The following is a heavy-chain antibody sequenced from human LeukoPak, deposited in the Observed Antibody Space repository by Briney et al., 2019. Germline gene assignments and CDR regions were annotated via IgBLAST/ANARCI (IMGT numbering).Heavy chain of an antibody. D-gene: IGHD5-18*01. CDR2: NYSGGTT. V-gene: IGHV3-53*04. CDR1: GFTVSTNC. CDR3: ARVDTVMAYYFDL. Sequence: GGSLRLSCAASGFTVSTNCMTWVRQAPGKGLEWVSTNYSGGTTYYADSAMGRFTISRHNSRNTLYLQMNSLRAEDTAVYYCARVDTVMAYYFDLWGQGTLVTVSS. J-gene: IGHJ4*02.